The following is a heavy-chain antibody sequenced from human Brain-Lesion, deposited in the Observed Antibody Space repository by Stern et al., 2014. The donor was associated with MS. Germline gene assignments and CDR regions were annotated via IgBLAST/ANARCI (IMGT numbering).Heavy chain of an antibody. CDR3: ARHDSVPRPSQLYSARDRGPGYFDY. Sequence: QVQLQESGPGLVKPSETLSLTCTVSGGSISSSTYYWAWIRQPPGKGLEWIGNIYYSGFTYYNPSLKSRVTISVDMSKNQFSLKLSSVTAADTAIYYRARHDSVPRPSQLYSARDRGPGYFDYWGQGTLVTVSS. J-gene: IGHJ4*02. D-gene: IGHD1-26*01. V-gene: IGHV4-39*01. CDR1: GGSISSSTYY. CDR2: IYYSGFT.